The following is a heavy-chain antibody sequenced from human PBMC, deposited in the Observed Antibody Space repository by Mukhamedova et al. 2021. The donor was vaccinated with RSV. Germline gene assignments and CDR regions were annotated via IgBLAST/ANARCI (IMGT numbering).Heavy chain of an antibody. Sequence: GLEWMGIIYPGDSDTRYSPSFQGQVTLSVDKSISTVYLQWRSLKASDTAIYYCVRQVGGVLMTAPPPYYYYGMDAWGQGTTVIVSS. D-gene: IGHD1-26*01. J-gene: IGHJ6*02. CDR2: IYPGDSDT. V-gene: IGHV5-51*01. CDR3: VRQVGGVLMTAPPPYYYYGMDA.